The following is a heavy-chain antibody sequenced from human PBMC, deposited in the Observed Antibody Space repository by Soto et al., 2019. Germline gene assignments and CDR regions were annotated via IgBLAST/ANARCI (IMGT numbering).Heavy chain of an antibody. Sequence: GGSLRLSCAASGFTFSSCGMHWVRQAPGKGLEWVSSISGSASSTFYAGSVRGRFSISRDNSRNTVSLQMNSLRAEDTAVYYCAKASSTISPDYLGPGTQVTVSS. CDR3: AKASSTISPDY. D-gene: IGHD5-12*01. J-gene: IGHJ4*02. CDR2: ISGSASST. CDR1: GFTFSSCG. V-gene: IGHV3-23*01.